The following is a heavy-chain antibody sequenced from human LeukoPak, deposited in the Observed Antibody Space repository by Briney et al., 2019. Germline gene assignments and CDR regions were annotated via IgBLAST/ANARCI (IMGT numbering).Heavy chain of an antibody. CDR2: ISNSGNNI. Sequence: GGSLRLSCVASGFMFSSYEMSWVRQAPGKGLEWVSYISNSGNNIDYADSVKGRFTISRDNAKNSQYLQMNNLRAEDTAVYYCARVGAFYSFYFGMDIWGQGTTVAVSS. J-gene: IGHJ6*02. V-gene: IGHV3-48*03. CDR3: ARVGAFYSFYFGMDI. D-gene: IGHD4-17*01. CDR1: GFMFSSYE.